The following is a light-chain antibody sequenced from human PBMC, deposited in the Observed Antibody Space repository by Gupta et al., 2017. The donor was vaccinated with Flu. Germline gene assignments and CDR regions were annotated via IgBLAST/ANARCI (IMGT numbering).Light chain of an antibody. CDR3: QQDKNWPPIT. J-gene: IGKJ5*01. V-gene: IGKV3-15*01. CDR1: QSVRGN. CDR2: GAS. Sequence: EIVMTQSPATLSVSPGERATLSCRASQSVRGNLAWYQQKPGQAPRLLIYGASTRATGVPARFSGSGYGTEFTLTISSRQSEDFAVYYCQQDKNWPPITFGRGTRLEIK.